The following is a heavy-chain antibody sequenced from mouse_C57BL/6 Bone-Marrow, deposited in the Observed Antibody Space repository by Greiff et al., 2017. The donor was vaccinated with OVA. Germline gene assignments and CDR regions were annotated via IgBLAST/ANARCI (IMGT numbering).Heavy chain of an antibody. J-gene: IGHJ3*01. CDR1: GYTFTAYN. CDR3: ARGDGYDGGFAY. CDR2: INPNNGGT. Sequence: EVQLQQSGPELVKPGASVKMSCKASGYTFTAYNMHWVKQSHGKSLEWIGYINPNNGGTSYNQKFKGKATLTVNKSSSTAYMERRSLTSEDSAVYYCARGDGYDGGFAYWGQGTLVTVSA. D-gene: IGHD2-2*01. V-gene: IGHV1-22*01.